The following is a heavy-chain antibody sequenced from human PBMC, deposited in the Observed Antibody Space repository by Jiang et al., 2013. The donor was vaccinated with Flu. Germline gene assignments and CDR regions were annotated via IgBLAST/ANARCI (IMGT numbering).Heavy chain of an antibody. D-gene: IGHD5-12*01. CDR3: ARTLFGYSFGY. V-gene: IGHV1-46*01. Sequence: SGAEVKKPGASVKVSCKVSGYTFASYHMHWVRQAPGQGLEWMGRINPSGGSTSYVQRFQGRVTMTTDTSTSTAYMELSNLTREDTAVYYCARTLFGYSFGYWGQGTLVTVSS. CDR1: GYTFASYH. CDR2: INPSGGST. J-gene: IGHJ4*02.